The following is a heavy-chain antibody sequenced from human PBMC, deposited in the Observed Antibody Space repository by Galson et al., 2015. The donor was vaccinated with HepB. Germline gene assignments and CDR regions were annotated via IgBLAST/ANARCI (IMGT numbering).Heavy chain of an antibody. V-gene: IGHV1-18*04. J-gene: IGHJ5*02. CDR3: ARAYEDIVVVVAPTFDP. D-gene: IGHD2-15*01. Sequence: SVKVSCKASGYTFTSYGISWVRQAPGQGLEWMGWISAYNGNTNYAQKLQGRVTMTTDTSTSTAYMELRSLRSDDTAVYYCARAYEDIVVVVAPTFDPWGQGTLVTVSS. CDR2: ISAYNGNT. CDR1: GYTFTSYG.